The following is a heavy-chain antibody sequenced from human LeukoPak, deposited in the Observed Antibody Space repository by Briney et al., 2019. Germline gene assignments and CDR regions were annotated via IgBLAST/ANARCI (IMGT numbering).Heavy chain of an antibody. CDR3: ARGRNVVTTSGYFDY. V-gene: IGHV3-30-3*01. J-gene: IGHJ4*02. CDR2: ISYEGDNK. D-gene: IGHD4-17*01. Sequence: PGRSLRLSCSASGFIFSSYAMHWARQAPGKGLEWVATISYEGDNKYYVDSLKGRFTISRDNSKNTLYLQMNSLRGEDAAVYFCARGRNVVTTSGYFDYWGQGTLVTVSS. CDR1: GFIFSSYA.